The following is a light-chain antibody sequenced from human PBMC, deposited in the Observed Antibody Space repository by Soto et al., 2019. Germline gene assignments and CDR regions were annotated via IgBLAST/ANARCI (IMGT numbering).Light chain of an antibody. J-gene: IGLJ3*02. Sequence: QSVLTQPPSVSGAPGQRVTISCTGSSSNIGAGYDVHWYQQLPGTAPKLLIYGNSNRPSGVPDRFSGSKSGTSACLAITGLQADDEADYYCQSYDSSLSGWVFGGGTKLTVL. V-gene: IGLV1-40*01. CDR2: GNS. CDR3: QSYDSSLSGWV. CDR1: SSNIGAGYD.